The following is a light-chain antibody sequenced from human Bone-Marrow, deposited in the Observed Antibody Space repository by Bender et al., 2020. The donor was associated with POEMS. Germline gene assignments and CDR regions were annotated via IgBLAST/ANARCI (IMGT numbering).Light chain of an antibody. V-gene: IGLV2-11*01. Sequence: QSTLTQPRSVSGSPGQSVTISCTGTGYYDYTSYYQHHPRKPPNLILYHFTNRPSGDPDRLSGSNSGATESLTISGVQPDPDADCYCCSYAGTHRVFGGGTKVTVL. J-gene: IGLJ3*02. CDR3: CSYAGTHRV. CDR1: GYYDY. CDR2: HFT.